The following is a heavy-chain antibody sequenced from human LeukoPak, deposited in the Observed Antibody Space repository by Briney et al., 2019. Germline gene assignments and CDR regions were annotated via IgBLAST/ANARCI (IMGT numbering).Heavy chain of an antibody. Sequence: SETLSLTCTVSGGSISSYYWSWIRQPPGKGLEWFGYIYYSGSTNYNPSLKSRVTISVDTSKNQFSLKLSSVTAADTAVYYCARQKCTSTSCLTKNAFDIWGQGTMVTVSS. CDR2: IYYSGST. CDR1: GGSISSYY. CDR3: ARQKCTSTSCLTKNAFDI. J-gene: IGHJ3*02. D-gene: IGHD2-2*01. V-gene: IGHV4-59*08.